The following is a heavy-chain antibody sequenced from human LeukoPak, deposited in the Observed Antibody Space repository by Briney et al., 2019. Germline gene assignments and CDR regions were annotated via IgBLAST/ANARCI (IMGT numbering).Heavy chain of an antibody. J-gene: IGHJ4*02. Sequence: PSETLSLTCAVYGGSFSGYYWSWIRQPPGKGLEWIGEINHSGSTNYNPSLKSRVTISVDTSKNQFSLKLSSVTAADTAVYYCARADPYDYWGQGTLVTVSS. CDR1: GGSFSGYY. CDR3: ARADPYDY. V-gene: IGHV4-34*01. CDR2: INHSGST.